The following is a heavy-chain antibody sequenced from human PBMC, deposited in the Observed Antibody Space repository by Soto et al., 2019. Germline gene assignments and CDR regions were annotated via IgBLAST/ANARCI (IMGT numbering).Heavy chain of an antibody. J-gene: IGHJ4*02. V-gene: IGHV3-30-3*01. Sequence: VQLVESGGGVVQPGRSLRLSCAASGFTFSSYAMHWVRQAPGKGLEWVAVISYDGSNKYYADSVRGRFTISRDNSKNTLYLQMNSLRAEDTAVYYCARDEKRYCSSTSCYIPFDYWGQGTLVTVSS. D-gene: IGHD2-2*01. CDR3: ARDEKRYCSSTSCYIPFDY. CDR1: GFTFSSYA. CDR2: ISYDGSNK.